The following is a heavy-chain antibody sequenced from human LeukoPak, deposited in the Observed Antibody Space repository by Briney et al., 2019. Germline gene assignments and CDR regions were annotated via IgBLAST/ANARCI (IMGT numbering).Heavy chain of an antibody. CDR2: IIPIFGTA. Sequence: GASVKVSCKASGGTFSSYAISWVRQAPGQGLEWMGGIIPIFGTANYAQKFQGRVTMTEDTSTDTAYMELSSLRSEDTAVYYCATGGVFDPGLAPVDYWGQGTLVTVSS. D-gene: IGHD3-9*01. CDR3: ATGGVFDPGLAPVDY. J-gene: IGHJ4*02. CDR1: GGTFSSYA. V-gene: IGHV1-69*06.